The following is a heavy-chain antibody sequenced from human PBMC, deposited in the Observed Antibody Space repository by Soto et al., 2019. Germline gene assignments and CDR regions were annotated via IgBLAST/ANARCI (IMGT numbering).Heavy chain of an antibody. CDR1: GFSLSTSGVG. CDR3: AHSRPPRLLDY. J-gene: IGHJ4*02. V-gene: IGHV2-5*02. Sequence: QITLKESGPTLVKPTQTLTLTCTFSGFSLSTSGVGVGWIRQPPGKALEWLALIYWDDDKRYSSSLNSRLTIAKDTAKNQVVLTMTNMDPVDTATYYCAHSRPPRLLDYWGQGTLVTVSS. D-gene: IGHD6-6*01. CDR2: IYWDDDK.